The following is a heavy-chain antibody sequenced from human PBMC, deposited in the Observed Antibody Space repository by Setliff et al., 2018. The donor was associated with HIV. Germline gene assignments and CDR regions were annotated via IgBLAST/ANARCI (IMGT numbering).Heavy chain of an antibody. CDR2: ISIGSGGAI. CDR3: AKELAASGLGYFDS. CDR1: GFTFRNYK. Sequence: GGSLRLSCAASGFTFRNYKFNWVRQAPGRGLEWVSSISIGSGGAIDYADSVQGRFTISRDNSKNSLYLQMNGLRVEDTGVYYCAKELAASGLGYFDSWGRGILVTVSS. D-gene: IGHD3-22*01. V-gene: IGHV3-21*01. J-gene: IGHJ4*02.